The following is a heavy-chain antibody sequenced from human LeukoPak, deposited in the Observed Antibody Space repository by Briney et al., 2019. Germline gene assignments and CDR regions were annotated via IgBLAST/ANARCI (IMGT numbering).Heavy chain of an antibody. Sequence: GGSLRLSCAASGFTFSNSDMNWDHQAPGKRLEWVSGVSWNGSRTHYADSVQGRFIISRDNSRNTLYLQTNSLRAEDTAVYYCVRQGGTMIVVVITPLYFDYWRQGTLVTVSS. V-gene: IGHV3-35*01. CDR3: VRQGGTMIVVVITPLYFDY. CDR1: GFTFSNSD. D-gene: IGHD3-22*01. J-gene: IGHJ4*02. CDR2: VSWNGSRT.